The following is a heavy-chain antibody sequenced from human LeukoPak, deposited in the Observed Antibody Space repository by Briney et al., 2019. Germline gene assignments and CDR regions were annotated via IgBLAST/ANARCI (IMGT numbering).Heavy chain of an antibody. CDR1: GFSFSSYW. J-gene: IGHJ5*02. D-gene: IGHD6-13*01. Sequence: GGSLRLSCAASGFSFSSYWMHWVRQVPGKGLAWVSRINSDGSSTDYADSVKGRFTISRDNAKNTLYLQMNGLRAEDTALYYCVRNAYAASGSNFFDPWGQGTLVTVSS. CDR3: VRNAYAASGSNFFDP. CDR2: INSDGSST. V-gene: IGHV3-74*01.